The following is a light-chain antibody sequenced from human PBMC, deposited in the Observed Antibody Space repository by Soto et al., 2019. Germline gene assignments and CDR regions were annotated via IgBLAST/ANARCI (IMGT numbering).Light chain of an antibody. Sequence: EIVLTQSPGTLSLSPGERATLSCRASQTFTTSSLAWYQQKPGQAPRLLISGASNRATGIPDRFSGSGSGTEFTLTISRLEPEDFAVYYCQQYDRSPRTFGQGTKVDIK. CDR2: GAS. CDR3: QQYDRSPRT. CDR1: QTFTTSS. V-gene: IGKV3-20*01. J-gene: IGKJ1*01.